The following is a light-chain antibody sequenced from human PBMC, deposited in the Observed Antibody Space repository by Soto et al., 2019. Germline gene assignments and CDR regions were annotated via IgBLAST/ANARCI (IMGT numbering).Light chain of an antibody. CDR3: CSYAGSSTFV. Sequence: QSALTQPASVSGSPGQSMTISCTGTSSDVGSYNLVSWYQQHPGKAPKLMIYEGSKRPSGVSNRFSGSKSGNTASLTISGLQAEDEADYYCCSYAGSSTFVFGGGTKVTVL. CDR1: SSDVGSYNL. V-gene: IGLV2-23*03. J-gene: IGLJ2*01. CDR2: EGS.